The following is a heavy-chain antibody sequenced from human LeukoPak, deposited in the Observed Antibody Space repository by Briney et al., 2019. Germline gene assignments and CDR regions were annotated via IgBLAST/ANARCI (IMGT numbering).Heavy chain of an antibody. V-gene: IGHV4-59*01. D-gene: IGHD3-3*01. J-gene: IGHJ4*02. CDR1: GGSISSYY. CDR2: IYYSGST. Sequence: PSETLSLTCTVSGGSISSYYWSWIRQPPGKGLEWIGYIYYSGSTNYNPSLKSRVTISVDTSKNQFSLKLSSVTAADTAVYYCARHFWSGIDYWGQGTLVTVSS. CDR3: ARHFWSGIDY.